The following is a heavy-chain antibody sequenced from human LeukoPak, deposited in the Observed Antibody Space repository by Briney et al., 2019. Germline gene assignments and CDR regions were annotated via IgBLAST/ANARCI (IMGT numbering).Heavy chain of an antibody. CDR3: ARQGGSYYGY. J-gene: IGHJ4*02. CDR1: GYSISSGYY. V-gene: IGHV4-38-2*01. D-gene: IGHD1-26*01. CDR2: IYHSGST. Sequence: SETLSLTCAVSGYSISSGYYWGWIRQPPGKGLEWIGNIYHSGSTYYNPSPKSRVTISVDTSKNQFSLKMSSVTAADTAVYYCARQGGSYYGYWGQGTLVTVSS.